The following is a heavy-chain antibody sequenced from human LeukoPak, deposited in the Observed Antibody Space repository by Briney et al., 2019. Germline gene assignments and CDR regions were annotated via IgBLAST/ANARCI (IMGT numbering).Heavy chain of an antibody. V-gene: IGHV4-59*12. D-gene: IGHD6-19*01. CDR1: GGSISSYY. Sequence: SETLSLTCTVSGGSISSYYWSWIRQPPGTGLEWIGYIYYSGITNYNPSLKSRVTMSVDTSKNQFSLKLSSVTAADTAVYYCAREPTPGIAVAGTLDYWGQGTLVTVSS. CDR2: IYYSGIT. J-gene: IGHJ4*02. CDR3: AREPTPGIAVAGTLDY.